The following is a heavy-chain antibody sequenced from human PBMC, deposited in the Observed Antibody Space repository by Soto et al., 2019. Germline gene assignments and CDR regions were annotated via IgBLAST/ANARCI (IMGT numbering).Heavy chain of an antibody. CDR3: VKDLLRVREMDV. CDR1: GFTFSSYA. V-gene: IGHV3-23*01. D-gene: IGHD3-10*01. Sequence: EVQLLESGGGLVQPGGSLRLSCAASGFTFSSYAMSWVRQAPGKGLEWVSVIRGGGDNTYYADAVKGRFTISRDNAQTTLYLQMNSLRAEDTAVYYCVKDLLRVREMDVWGKGTTVTVSS. CDR2: IRGGGDNT. J-gene: IGHJ6*04.